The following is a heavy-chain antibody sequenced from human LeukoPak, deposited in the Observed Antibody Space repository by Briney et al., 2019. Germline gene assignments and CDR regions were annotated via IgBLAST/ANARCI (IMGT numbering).Heavy chain of an antibody. J-gene: IGHJ4*02. CDR1: GFTFSDYY. CDR2: ISSSGSTI. D-gene: IGHD3-10*01. V-gene: IGHV3-11*04. Sequence: GGSLRLSCAASGFTFSDYYMSWIRQAPGKGLEWVACISSSGSTIYYADSVKGRFTISRDNAKNSLYLQMNSLRAEDTAVYYCARPGVNYYGSGSYYKGSFDYWGQGTLVTVSS. CDR3: ARPGVNYYGSGSYYKGSFDY.